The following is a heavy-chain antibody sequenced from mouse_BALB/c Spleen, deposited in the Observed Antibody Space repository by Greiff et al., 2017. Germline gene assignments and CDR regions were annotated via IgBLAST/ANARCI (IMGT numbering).Heavy chain of an antibody. CDR3: ARDYYYDYDGFAY. CDR2: IRSKSNNYAT. V-gene: IGHV10-1*02. J-gene: IGHJ3*01. Sequence: EVQLVESGGGLVQPKGSLKLSCAASGFTFNTYAMNWVRQAPGKGLEWVARIRSKSNNYATYYADSVKDRFTISRDDSQSMLYLQMNNLKTEDTAMYYCARDYYYDYDGFAYWGQGTLVTVSA. CDR1: GFTFNTYA. D-gene: IGHD2-4*01.